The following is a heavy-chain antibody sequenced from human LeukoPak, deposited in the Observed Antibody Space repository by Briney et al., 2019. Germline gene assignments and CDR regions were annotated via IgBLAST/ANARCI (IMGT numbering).Heavy chain of an antibody. CDR1: GYTFTSYG. V-gene: IGHV1-18*01. D-gene: IGHD6-19*01. CDR2: ISAYNGNT. Sequence: ASVKVSCNASGYTFTSYGISWVRQAPGQGLEWMGWISAYNGNTNYAQKLQGRVTMTTDTSTSTAYMELRSLRSDDTAVYYCARDPIAVAGLSWFDPWGQGTLVTVSS. J-gene: IGHJ5*02. CDR3: ARDPIAVAGLSWFDP.